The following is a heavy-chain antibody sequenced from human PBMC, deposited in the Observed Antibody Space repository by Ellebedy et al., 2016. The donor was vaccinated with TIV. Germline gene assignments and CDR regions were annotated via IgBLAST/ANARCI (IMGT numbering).Heavy chain of an antibody. Sequence: ASVKVSCKASGGTFSSYAISWVRQAPGQGLEWMGGIIPIFGTANYAQKFQGRVTITADESTSTAYMELSSLRSEDTAVYYCARGREYYYDSSGYAFDIWGQGTMVTVSS. V-gene: IGHV1-69*13. CDR1: GGTFSSYA. CDR2: IIPIFGTA. CDR3: ARGREYYYDSSGYAFDI. D-gene: IGHD3-22*01. J-gene: IGHJ3*02.